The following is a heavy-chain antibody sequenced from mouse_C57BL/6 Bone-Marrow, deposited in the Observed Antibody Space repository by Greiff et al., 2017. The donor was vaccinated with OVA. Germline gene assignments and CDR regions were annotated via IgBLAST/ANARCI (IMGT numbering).Heavy chain of an antibody. CDR3: ARDGTNDV. CDR1: GYSITSGYY. Sequence: EVQLQQSGPGLVKPSQSLSLTCSVTGYSITSGYYWNWIRQFPGNKLEWMGYISYDGSNNYNPSLKNRISITRDTSKNQFFLKLNSVTTEDTATYYCARDGTNDVWGTGTTVTVSS. J-gene: IGHJ1*03. CDR2: ISYDGSN. D-gene: IGHD4-1*01. V-gene: IGHV3-6*01.